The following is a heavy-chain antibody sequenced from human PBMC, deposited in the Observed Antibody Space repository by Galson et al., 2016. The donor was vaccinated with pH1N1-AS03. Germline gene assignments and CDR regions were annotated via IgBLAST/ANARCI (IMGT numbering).Heavy chain of an antibody. J-gene: IGHJ4*02. D-gene: IGHD3-3*01. CDR3: ARGITIFGLARPALDS. CDR1: GFSVSSKY. V-gene: IGHV3-66*02. CDR2: IFTGGTT. Sequence: SLRLSCAVSGFSVSSKYMNWVRQAPGKGLEWISVIFTGGTTYYADSVRGRFTISRDDSRNTLYLQMNSLRNEDTAVYYCARGITIFGLARPALDSWGQGTLVTVSS.